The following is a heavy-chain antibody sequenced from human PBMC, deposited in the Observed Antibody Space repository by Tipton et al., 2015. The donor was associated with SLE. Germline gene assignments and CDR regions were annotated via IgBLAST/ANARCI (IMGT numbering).Heavy chain of an antibody. J-gene: IGHJ3*02. D-gene: IGHD5-12*01. Sequence: TLSLTCAVSGYSISSGYYWGWIRQPPGKGLEWIGSIYHSGSTYYNTSPTSRVTISVDTSKNQFSLKLSSVTAADTAVYYCARDEATIGAFDIWGQGTMVTVSS. CDR2: IYHSGST. CDR1: GYSISSGYY. CDR3: ARDEATIGAFDI. V-gene: IGHV4-38-2*01.